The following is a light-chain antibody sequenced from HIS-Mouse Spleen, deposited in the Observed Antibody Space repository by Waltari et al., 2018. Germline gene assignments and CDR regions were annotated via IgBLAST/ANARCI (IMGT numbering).Light chain of an antibody. CDR2: EDS. CDR3: YSTDSSGNHRV. V-gene: IGLV3-10*01. J-gene: IGLJ2*01. Sequence: SYELTQPPSVSVSPGQTARIPCPGAALPQTYAYWYHQTSGPAPVLVIYEDSKRPSGIPERFSGSSSGTMATLTISGAQVEDEADYYCYSTDSSGNHRVFGGGTKLTVL. CDR1: ALPQTY.